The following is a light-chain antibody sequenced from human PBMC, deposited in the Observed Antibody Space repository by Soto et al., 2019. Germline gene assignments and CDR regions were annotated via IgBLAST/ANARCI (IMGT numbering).Light chain of an antibody. CDR2: AAS. Sequence: DIPLTQSPSSLSASLLDRVTIXCRASQSISSYLNWYQQKPGKAPKLLIYAASSLQSGVPSRFSGSGSGTDFTLTISSLQPEDFATYYCQQSYSTPVTFGQGTKVDIK. CDR1: QSISSY. V-gene: IGKV1-39*01. J-gene: IGKJ1*01. CDR3: QQSYSTPVT.